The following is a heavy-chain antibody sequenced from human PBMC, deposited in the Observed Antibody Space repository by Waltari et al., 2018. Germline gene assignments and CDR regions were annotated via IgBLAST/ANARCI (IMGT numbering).Heavy chain of an antibody. CDR3: AKGGGSRHHRTFYYYYGMDV. V-gene: IGHV1-69*05. Sequence: QVQLVQSGAEVKKPGSSVKVSCKASGGTFSRYAISCVRQAPGQGLGWMGGIIPIVGTANYAQKFQGRVTITTDESTSTAYMELSSLRSEDTAVYYCAKGGGSRHHRTFYYYYGMDVWGQGTTVTVSS. CDR1: GGTFSRYA. J-gene: IGHJ6*02. CDR2: IIPIVGTA. D-gene: IGHD2-15*01.